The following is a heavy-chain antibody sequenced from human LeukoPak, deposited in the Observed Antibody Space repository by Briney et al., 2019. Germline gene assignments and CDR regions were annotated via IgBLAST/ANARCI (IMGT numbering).Heavy chain of an antibody. J-gene: IGHJ3*02. D-gene: IGHD5-12*01. Sequence: ASVKVSCKASGYTFTGYYMHWVRQAPGQGLEWMGRINPNSGGTNYAQKFQGRVTMTRDTSISTAYMELSRLRSDDTAVYYCASGYSGYALDAFDIWGQGTMVTASS. CDR1: GYTFTGYY. CDR3: ASGYSGYALDAFDI. CDR2: INPNSGGT. V-gene: IGHV1-2*06.